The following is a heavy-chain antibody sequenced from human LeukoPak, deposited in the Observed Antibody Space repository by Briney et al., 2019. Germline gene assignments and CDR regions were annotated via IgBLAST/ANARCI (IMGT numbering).Heavy chain of an antibody. D-gene: IGHD2-2*01. V-gene: IGHV4-34*01. CDR2: INHSGST. CDR3: AKGYCSSTSCYWFDP. J-gene: IGHJ5*02. CDR1: GGSFCGYY. Sequence: SETLSLTCAVYGGSFCGYYWSWIRQPPGKGLEWIGEINHSGSTTYNPSLKSRVTISVDTSKNQFSLKLSSVTAADTAVYYCAKGYCSSTSCYWFDPWGQGTLVTVSS.